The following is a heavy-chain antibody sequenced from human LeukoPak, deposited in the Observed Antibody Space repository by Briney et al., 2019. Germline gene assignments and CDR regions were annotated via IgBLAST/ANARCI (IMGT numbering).Heavy chain of an antibody. CDR1: GFTFDDYA. CDR2: ISWYGGSS. J-gene: IGHJ4*02. CDR3: AKDSKAVTGTGNIAY. V-gene: IGHV3-43D*03. D-gene: IGHD6-19*01. Sequence: GGSLRLSCAASGFTFDDYAMHWVRQAPGKGLEWVSLISWYGGSSYYADSVKGRFTISRDNSKNSLYLQMNSLRAQDTALYYCAKDSKAVTGTGNIAYWGQGTLVTVSS.